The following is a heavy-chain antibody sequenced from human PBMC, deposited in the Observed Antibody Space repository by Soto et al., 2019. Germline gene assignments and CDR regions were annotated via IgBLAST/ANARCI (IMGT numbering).Heavy chain of an antibody. CDR2: ISGSGGST. Sequence: GWSLRLSCAASGFTFSSYAMSWVRQAPGKGLEWVSAISGSGGSTYYADSVKGRFTISRDNSKNTLYLQMNSLRAEDTAVYYCAKDPKQQLANWFDPWGQGTLVTVSS. CDR1: GFTFSSYA. V-gene: IGHV3-23*01. J-gene: IGHJ5*02. D-gene: IGHD6-13*01. CDR3: AKDPKQQLANWFDP.